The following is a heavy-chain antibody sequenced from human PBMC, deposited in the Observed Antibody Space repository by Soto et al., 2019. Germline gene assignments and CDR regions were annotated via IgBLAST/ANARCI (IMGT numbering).Heavy chain of an antibody. Sequence: TLSLTCTVYGGSFSGYYWSWIRQSPGKGLEWIGEINHSGSTNYNPSLKSRVTISVDTSKNQFSLKLSSVTAADTAVFYCARVGWGGSGIVYYFDYWGQGTLVTVSS. CDR2: INHSGST. J-gene: IGHJ4*02. CDR1: GGSFSGYY. V-gene: IGHV4-34*01. CDR3: ARVGWGGSGIVYYFDY. D-gene: IGHD3-10*01.